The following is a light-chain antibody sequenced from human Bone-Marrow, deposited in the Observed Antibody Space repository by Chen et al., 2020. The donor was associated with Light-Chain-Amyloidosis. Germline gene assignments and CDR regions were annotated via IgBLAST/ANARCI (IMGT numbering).Light chain of an antibody. V-gene: IGLV2-8*01. Sequence: QSALTQPPSASGSPGPSVTIPCTGTSSDVGGYNYVSWYQQHSGKAPKLMIYEVSKRPSGVPDRFSGSKSGNTASLAITGLQAEDEADYYCQSYDSSLSGSVFGTGTKVTVL. J-gene: IGLJ1*01. CDR3: QSYDSSLSGSV. CDR1: SSDVGGYNY. CDR2: EVS.